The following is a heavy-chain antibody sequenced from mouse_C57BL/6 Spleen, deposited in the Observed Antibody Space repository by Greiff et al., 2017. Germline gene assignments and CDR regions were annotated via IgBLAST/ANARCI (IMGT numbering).Heavy chain of an antibody. D-gene: IGHD1-1*01. CDR2: ISYDGSN. Sequence: DVQLQESGPGLVKPSQSLSLTCSVTGYSITSGYYWNWIRQFPGNKLEWMGYISYDGSNNYNPSLKNRISITRDTSKNQFFLKLNSVTTEDTATYYCAREDYGSSYRAYWGQGTLVTVSA. CDR3: AREDYGSSYRAY. CDR1: GYSITSGYY. V-gene: IGHV3-6*01. J-gene: IGHJ3*01.